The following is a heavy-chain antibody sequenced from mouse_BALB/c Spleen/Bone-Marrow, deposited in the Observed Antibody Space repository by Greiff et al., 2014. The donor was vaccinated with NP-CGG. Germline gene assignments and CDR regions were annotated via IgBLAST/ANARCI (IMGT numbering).Heavy chain of an antibody. D-gene: IGHD2-1*01. CDR1: GYTFSSYW. V-gene: IGHV1-9*01. CDR2: ILPGSGST. Sequence: QVQLQQSGAELMKPGASVKISCKATGYTFSSYWVGWVKQRPGNGLEWIGEILPGSGSTNYNEKFKGKATITADTSSNTAYMQPSSLTSEDSAAYYCERRGGNYVPFDVWGAGTTVTVSS. CDR3: ERRGGNYVPFDV. J-gene: IGHJ1*01.